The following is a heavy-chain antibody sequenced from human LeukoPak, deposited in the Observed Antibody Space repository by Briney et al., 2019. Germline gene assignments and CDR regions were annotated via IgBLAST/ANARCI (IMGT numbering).Heavy chain of an antibody. CDR2: ISGSGGST. CDR1: GFTFSSYA. D-gene: IGHD6-19*01. Sequence: GGSLRLSCAASGFTFSSYAMSWVRQAPGKGLEWVSAISGSGGSTYHADSVKGRFTISRDNSKNTLYLQMNSLRAKDTAVYYCAKRSIAVAGYYFDYWGQGTLVTVSS. V-gene: IGHV3-23*01. J-gene: IGHJ4*02. CDR3: AKRSIAVAGYYFDY.